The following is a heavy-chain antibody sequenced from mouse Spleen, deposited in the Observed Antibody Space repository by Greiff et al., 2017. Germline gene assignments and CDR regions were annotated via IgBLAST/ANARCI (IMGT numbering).Heavy chain of an antibody. J-gene: IGHJ4*01. V-gene: IGHV1-42*01. Sequence: VQLQQSGPELVKPGASVKISCKASGYSFTGYYMNWVKQSPEKSLEWIGEINPSTGGTTYNQKFKAKATLTVDKSSSTAYMQLKSLTSEDSAVYYCARRGLLRLRFAMDYWGQGTSVTVSS. CDR2: INPSTGGT. D-gene: IGHD1-2*01. CDR1: GYSFTGYY. CDR3: ARRGLLRLRFAMDY.